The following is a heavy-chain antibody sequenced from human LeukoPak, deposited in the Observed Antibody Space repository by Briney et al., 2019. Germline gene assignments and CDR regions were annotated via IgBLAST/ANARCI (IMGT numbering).Heavy chain of an antibody. Sequence: SETLSLTCTVSGGSISSYYWSWIRQPAGKGLEWIGRIYTSGSTNYNPSLKSRVTMSVDTSKNQFSLKLSSVTAADTAVYYCARGNSSGWYPRYYYYYMDVWGKGTTVTVSS. D-gene: IGHD6-19*01. V-gene: IGHV4-4*07. CDR3: ARGNSSGWYPRYYYYYMDV. J-gene: IGHJ6*03. CDR1: GGSISSYY. CDR2: IYTSGST.